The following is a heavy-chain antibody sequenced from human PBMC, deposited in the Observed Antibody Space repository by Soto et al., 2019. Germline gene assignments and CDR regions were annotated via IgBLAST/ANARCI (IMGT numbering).Heavy chain of an antibody. CDR3: AKDIMMAAAGTLDY. J-gene: IGHJ4*02. CDR1: GFTFDDYA. D-gene: IGHD6-13*01. Sequence: GGSLRLSCAASGFTFDDYAMHWVRQAPGKGLEWVSGISWNSGSIGYADPVKGRFTISRDNAKNSLYLQMNSLRAEDTALYYCAKDIMMAAAGTLDYWGQGTLVTVSS. CDR2: ISWNSGSI. V-gene: IGHV3-9*01.